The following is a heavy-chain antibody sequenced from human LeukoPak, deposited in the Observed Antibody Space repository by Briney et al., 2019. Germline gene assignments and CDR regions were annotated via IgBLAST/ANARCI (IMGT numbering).Heavy chain of an antibody. V-gene: IGHV3-15*01. CDR2: IKSKTDGGTT. J-gene: IGHJ4*02. CDR1: GFTFSNAW. CDR3: TTDPPTWIRLWSPQREDY. Sequence: PGGSLRLSCAASGFTFSNAWMSWVRQAPGKGLEWVGRIKSKTDGGTTDYAAPVKGRFTISRDDSKNTLYLQMNSLKTEDTAVYYCTTDPPTWIRLWSPQREDYWGQGTLVTVSS. D-gene: IGHD5-18*01.